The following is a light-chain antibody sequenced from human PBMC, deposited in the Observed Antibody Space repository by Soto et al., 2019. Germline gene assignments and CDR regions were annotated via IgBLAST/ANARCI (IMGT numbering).Light chain of an antibody. V-gene: IGKV1-5*01. CDR2: DAS. J-gene: IGKJ2*02. CDR3: QQYYRSCT. Sequence: DIQLTQSPSTLSASVGDRVTITCRASQSVTDWLAWYQQKPGKAPKLLIYDASSLQSGVPSRFSGSGSGTEFSLTISGLQPDDFATYYCQQYYRSCTFGQGTKGEIK. CDR1: QSVTDW.